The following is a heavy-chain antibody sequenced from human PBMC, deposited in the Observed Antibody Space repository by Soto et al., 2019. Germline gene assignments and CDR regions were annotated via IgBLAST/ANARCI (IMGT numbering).Heavy chain of an antibody. CDR2: ISGSGGST. CDR1: GFTFSSYA. J-gene: IGHJ4*02. D-gene: IGHD3-10*01. CDR3: ANGGLGSGSYFRLDY. V-gene: IGHV3-23*01. Sequence: GGSLRLSCAASGFTFSSYAMSWVRQAPGKGLEWVSAISGSGGSTYYADSVKGRFTISRDNSKNTLYLQMNSLRAEDTAVYYCANGGLGSGSYFRLDYWGQGTLVTVSS.